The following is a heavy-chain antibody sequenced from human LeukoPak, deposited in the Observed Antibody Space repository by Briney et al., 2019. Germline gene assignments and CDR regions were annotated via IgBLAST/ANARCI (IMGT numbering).Heavy chain of an antibody. CDR3: ARPDSSSSLDAFDI. J-gene: IGHJ3*02. CDR1: GSRFTSYW. Sequence: GGSLQISWKGSGSRFTSYWIGWVRQVPGKGLEGMGIIYPGDSDTRYSPSFQGQVTISADKSISTAYLQWSSLKASDTAMYYCARPDSSSSLDAFDIWGQGTMVTVSS. D-gene: IGHD6-13*01. CDR2: IYPGDSDT. V-gene: IGHV5-51*01.